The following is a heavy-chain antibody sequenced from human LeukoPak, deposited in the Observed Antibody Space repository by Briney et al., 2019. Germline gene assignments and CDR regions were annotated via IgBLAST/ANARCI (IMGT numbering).Heavy chain of an antibody. D-gene: IGHD3-10*01. CDR3: ARVGGSSLIT. V-gene: IGHV1-69*13. CDR1: GGTFSSYA. Sequence: ASVKVSCKASGGTFSSYAIGWVRQAPGQGLEWMGGIIPIFGTANYAQKFQGRVTITADESTSTAYMELSSLRSEDTAVYYCARVGGSSLITWGQGTMVTVSS. CDR2: IIPIFGTA. J-gene: IGHJ3*01.